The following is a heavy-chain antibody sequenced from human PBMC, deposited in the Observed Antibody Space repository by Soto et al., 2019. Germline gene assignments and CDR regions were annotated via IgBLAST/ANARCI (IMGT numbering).Heavy chain of an antibody. V-gene: IGHV4-31*03. CDR2: IYYSGST. Sequence: SETLSLTCTVSGGSISSGGYYWSWIRQHPGKGLEWIGYIYYSGSTYYNPSLKSRVTISVDTSKNQFSLKLSSVTAADTAVYYCARDKAYYYDSSGYYYINYFDYWGQGTLVTVSS. CDR1: GGSISSGGYY. D-gene: IGHD3-22*01. CDR3: ARDKAYYYDSSGYYYINYFDY. J-gene: IGHJ4*02.